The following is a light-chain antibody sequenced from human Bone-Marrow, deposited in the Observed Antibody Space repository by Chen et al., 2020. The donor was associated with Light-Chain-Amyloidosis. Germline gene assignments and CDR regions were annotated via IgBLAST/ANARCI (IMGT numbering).Light chain of an antibody. CDR3: LSYAGSFTFV. CDR1: SRDVATYKF. Sequence: QSALTQPASVSGSPGQSITISCTASSRDVATYKFVSWYQKHPGKAPKFIIYEGSKRPSGGSDRFSGSKSGKTASLTISGLQADDEADYYCLSYAGSFTFVFGTGTKVTVL. J-gene: IGLJ1*01. V-gene: IGLV2-23*01. CDR2: EGS.